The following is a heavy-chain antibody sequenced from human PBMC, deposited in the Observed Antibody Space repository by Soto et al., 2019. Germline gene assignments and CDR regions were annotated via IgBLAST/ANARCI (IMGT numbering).Heavy chain of an antibody. V-gene: IGHV3-21*01. Sequence: GGSLRLSCAASGFTFSSYSMNWVRQAPGKGLEWVSSISSSSYIYYADSVKGRFTISRDNAKNSLYLQMNSLRAEDTAVYYCARDGSGYEFDYWGQGTLVTVSS. CDR3: ARDGSGYEFDY. J-gene: IGHJ4*02. CDR1: GFTFSSYS. D-gene: IGHD5-12*01. CDR2: ISSSSYI.